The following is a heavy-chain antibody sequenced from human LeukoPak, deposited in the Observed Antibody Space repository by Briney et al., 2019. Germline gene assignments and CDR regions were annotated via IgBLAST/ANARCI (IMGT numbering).Heavy chain of an antibody. D-gene: IGHD3-10*01. Sequence: GGSLRLSCAASGFTFSSYAMSWVRQAPGEGLEWVSAISGSGGSTYYADSVKGRFTISRDNSKNTLYLQMNSLRAEDTAVYYCAKGSWLGELYFQHWGQGTLVTVSS. CDR3: AKGSWLGELYFQH. CDR1: GFTFSSYA. V-gene: IGHV3-23*01. J-gene: IGHJ1*01. CDR2: ISGSGGST.